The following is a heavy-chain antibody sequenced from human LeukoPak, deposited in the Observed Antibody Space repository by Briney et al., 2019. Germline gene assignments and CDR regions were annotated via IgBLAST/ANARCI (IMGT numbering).Heavy chain of an antibody. CDR1: GGSISSGSYY. Sequence: SETLSLTCTVSGGSISSGSYYWSWIRQPAGKGLEWIGYIYYSGSTNYNPSLKSRVTISVDTSKNQFSLKLSSVTAADTAVYYCARHRGRALWRAVAGTGAIDYWGQGTLVTVSS. D-gene: IGHD6-19*01. V-gene: IGHV4-61*10. J-gene: IGHJ4*02. CDR3: ARHRGRALWRAVAGTGAIDY. CDR2: IYYSGST.